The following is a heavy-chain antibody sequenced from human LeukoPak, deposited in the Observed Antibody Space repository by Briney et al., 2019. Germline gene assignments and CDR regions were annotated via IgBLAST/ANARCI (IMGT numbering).Heavy chain of an antibody. CDR3: ARVLGYYDSSGTLDY. CDR1: GFTFSSYE. J-gene: IGHJ4*02. CDR2: ISSSGSTI. Sequence: GGSLRLSCAASGFTFSSYEMTWVRQAPGKRQEWVSYISSSGSTIYYADSVKGRFTISRDNAKNSLYLQMNSLRAEDTAVYYCARVLGYYDSSGTLDYWGQGTLVTVSS. V-gene: IGHV3-48*03. D-gene: IGHD3-22*01.